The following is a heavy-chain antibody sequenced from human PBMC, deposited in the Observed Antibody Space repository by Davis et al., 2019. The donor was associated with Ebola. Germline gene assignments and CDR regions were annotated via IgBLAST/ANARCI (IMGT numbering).Heavy chain of an antibody. CDR2: ISYDGSNK. J-gene: IGHJ4*02. CDR1: GFTFSSYG. CDR3: ASTFGGVIVPGY. D-gene: IGHD3-16*02. V-gene: IGHV3-30*03. Sequence: GESLKISCAASGFTFSSYGMHWVRQAPGKGLEWVAVISYDGSNKYYADSVKGRLTIARDNSKNTLYLQMNSLRAEDTAVYYCASTFGGVIVPGYWGQGTLVTVSS.